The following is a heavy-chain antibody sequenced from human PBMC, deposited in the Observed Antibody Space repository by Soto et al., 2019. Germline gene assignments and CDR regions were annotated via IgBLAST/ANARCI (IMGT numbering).Heavy chain of an antibody. CDR3: ARGPRNFWSRHQPPLCDN. V-gene: IGHV1-46*03. Sequence: QVQLVQSGAEVKKPGASVKVSCKASGYTFTSYYMHWVRQAPGQGLAWKGIINPSGGSTSYAQKSQGRITKTRDTSTSKVYMELSRLRSEDTAVYYCARGPRNFWSRHQPPLCDNWGQGTLVTVTA. D-gene: IGHD3-3*01. CDR2: INPSGGST. J-gene: IGHJ4*02. CDR1: GYTFTSYY.